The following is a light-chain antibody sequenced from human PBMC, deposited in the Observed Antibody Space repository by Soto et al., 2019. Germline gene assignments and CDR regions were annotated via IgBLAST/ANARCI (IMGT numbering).Light chain of an antibody. V-gene: IGKV3-11*01. CDR1: QSVSSY. Sequence: EVVLTQSPATLSLSPGERATLSCRASQSVSSYLAWYQQKLGQAPRLLIYDASNRATGVPARFSGSGSGTDFTLTISSLEPEDFAVYYCPQRSNWPITFGQGTRLEIK. CDR2: DAS. J-gene: IGKJ5*01. CDR3: PQRSNWPIT.